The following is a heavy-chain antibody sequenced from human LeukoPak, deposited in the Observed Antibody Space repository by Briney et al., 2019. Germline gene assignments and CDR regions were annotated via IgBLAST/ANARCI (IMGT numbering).Heavy chain of an antibody. V-gene: IGHV3-7*05. J-gene: IGHJ4*02. CDR3: GRWAEGLDF. D-gene: IGHD1-14*01. CDR2: INKDGSEK. CDR1: GFTFSAFW. Sequence: GESLKISCEASGFTFSAFWMGRFRQAPGQGLEWVANINKDGSEKNYVSSVKGRFTISRDNAKNSLTLQMNSLRAEDTAVYFCGRWAEGLDFWGQGTLVTVSS.